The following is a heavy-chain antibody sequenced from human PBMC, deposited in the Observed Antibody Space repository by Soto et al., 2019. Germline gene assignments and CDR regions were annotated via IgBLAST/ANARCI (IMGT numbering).Heavy chain of an antibody. D-gene: IGHD1-1*01. V-gene: IGHV3-33*01. Sequence: PGGSLRLSCAASGFTLSRFGMHWVRQAPGKGLEWMAVIWQDAKNKYYADSVRGRFTISRDNSKNTLYLEMNSLRVEDTAVYYCARDPGNDEAMDYWGQGTLVTVSS. J-gene: IGHJ4*02. CDR1: GFTLSRFG. CDR3: ARDPGNDEAMDY. CDR2: IWQDAKNK.